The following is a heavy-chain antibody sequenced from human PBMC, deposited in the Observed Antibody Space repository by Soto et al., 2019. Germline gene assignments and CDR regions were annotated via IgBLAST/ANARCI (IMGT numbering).Heavy chain of an antibody. V-gene: IGHV3-21*01. J-gene: IGHJ6*02. Sequence: PGGSLRLSCAASGFTFGSYAMTWVRQSPGKGLEWVSYISSSSSYTNYADSVKGRFTISRDNAKNSLYLQMNSLRAEDTAVYYCARVSGSYRYYYYGMDVWGQGTTVTVSS. CDR3: ARVSGSYRYYYYGMDV. CDR1: GFTFGSYA. CDR2: ISSSSSYT. D-gene: IGHD1-26*01.